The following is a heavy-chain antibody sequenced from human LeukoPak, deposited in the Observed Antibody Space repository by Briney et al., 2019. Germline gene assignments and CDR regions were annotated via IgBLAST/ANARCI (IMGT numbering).Heavy chain of an antibody. CDR1: GFTFSSYS. V-gene: IGHV3-21*01. J-gene: IGHJ4*02. Sequence: GGSLRLSCAASGFTFSSYSMNWVRQAPGKGLEWVSSISSSSSYIYYADSVKGRFTISRDNAKNSLYLQMNSLRAEDTAVYYCARDPELGDYFDYWGQGTLVTVSS. CDR3: ARDPELGDYFDY. CDR2: ISSSSSYI. D-gene: IGHD1-14*01.